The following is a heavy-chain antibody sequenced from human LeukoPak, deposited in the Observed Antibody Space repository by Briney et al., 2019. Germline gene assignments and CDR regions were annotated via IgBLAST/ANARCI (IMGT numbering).Heavy chain of an antibody. D-gene: IGHD1-26*01. CDR1: GYTFTDYY. Sequence: ASVKVSCKTSGYTFTDYYIHWVRQAPGQGLEWMGIINPSGGSTSYAQKFQGRVTMTRDMSTSTVYMELRSLRSDDTAVYYCARAGWWELPRYAFDIWGQGTMVTVSS. V-gene: IGHV1-46*01. CDR3: ARAGWWELPRYAFDI. CDR2: INPSGGST. J-gene: IGHJ3*02.